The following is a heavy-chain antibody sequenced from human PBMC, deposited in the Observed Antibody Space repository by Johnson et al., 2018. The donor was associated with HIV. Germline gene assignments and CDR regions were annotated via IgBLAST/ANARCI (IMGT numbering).Heavy chain of an antibody. V-gene: IGHV3-30*04. CDR2: ISSDESNK. CDR1: GFTFSSYA. D-gene: IGHD4-23*01. J-gene: IGHJ3*02. CDR3: AKGYGGNGGAFDI. Sequence: QMLLVESGGGVVQPGRSLRLSCAASGFTFSSYAMHWVRQAPGKGLEWVAVISSDESNKYYADSVKGRFTISRDNSKNTLYLQMNSLRAEDTAVYYCAKGYGGNGGAFDIWGQGTMVTVSS.